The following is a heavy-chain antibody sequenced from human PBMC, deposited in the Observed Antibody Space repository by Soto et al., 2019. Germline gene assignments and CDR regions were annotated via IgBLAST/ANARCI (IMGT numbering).Heavy chain of an antibody. J-gene: IGHJ5*02. D-gene: IGHD1-7*01. V-gene: IGHV4-4*02. CDR1: GGSVTSRNW. CDR3: ARQELELDWFDP. CDR2: IHHSGTT. Sequence: QVQLQESGPGLVQPAGTLSLTCTVAGGSVTSRNWWIWVRQPPGKGLEWIGAIHHSGTTDYNPSLKSRATISVDKSKNHFSLRLTSVTAADTALYYSARQELELDWFDPWGQGTLVSVSS.